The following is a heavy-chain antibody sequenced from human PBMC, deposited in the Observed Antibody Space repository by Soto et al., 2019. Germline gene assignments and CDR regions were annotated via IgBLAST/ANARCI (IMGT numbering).Heavy chain of an antibody. CDR3: AEDWRWDLLNYGQTV. J-gene: IGHJ6*02. V-gene: IGHV3-30*18. CDR2: ISYDGSDK. D-gene: IGHD1-26*01. CDR1: GFSFSNYG. Sequence: QEQVVESGGGVVQPGGSLRLSCAASGFSFSNYGMHWVRQAPGKRLEWVAVISYDGSDKYYADSVKGRFTISRDNSKNTLYLQTNSLRAEDTAVYYCAEDWRWDLLNYGQTVWGQGTTVSVSS.